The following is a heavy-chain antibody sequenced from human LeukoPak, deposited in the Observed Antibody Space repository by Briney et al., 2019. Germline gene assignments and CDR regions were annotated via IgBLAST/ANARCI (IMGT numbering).Heavy chain of an antibody. CDR1: GFTFSSYG. CDR2: ISYVGSNK. J-gene: IGHJ4*02. D-gene: IGHD3-10*01. Sequence: PGGSLRLSCAASGFTFSSYGMHWVRQAPGKGLEWVAVISYVGSNKYYADSVKGRFTISRDNSKNTLYLQMNSLRAEDTAVYYCAKDPHYYGSGRIDYWGQGTLVTVSS. V-gene: IGHV3-30*18. CDR3: AKDPHYYGSGRIDY.